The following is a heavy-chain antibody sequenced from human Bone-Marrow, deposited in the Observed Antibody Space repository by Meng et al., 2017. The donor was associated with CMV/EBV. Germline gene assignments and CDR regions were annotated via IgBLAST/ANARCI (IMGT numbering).Heavy chain of an antibody. CDR2: NGAHNGET. V-gene: IGHV3-23*01. Sequence: VSGAAAGFTLNSDEMSWVRRAPGRGLEWVSSNGAHNGETNYADSVKGQFTISRDNSKNTLYRHVNSLRAEETAVYYCAKHDPLVHCWGQGTLVTVSS. J-gene: IGHJ4*02. CDR3: AKHDPLVHC. CDR1: GFTLNSDE. D-gene: IGHD3-16*01.